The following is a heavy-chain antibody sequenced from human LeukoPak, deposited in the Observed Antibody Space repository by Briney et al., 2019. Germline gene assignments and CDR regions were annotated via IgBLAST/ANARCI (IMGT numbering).Heavy chain of an antibody. Sequence: PSETLSLTCTVSGGSISSYYWSWIRQPPGKGLEWIGYIYTSGSTNYNPSLKSRVTISVDTSKNQFSLKLSSVTAADTAVYYCARRSYYGSGSYYYFDYWGQGTLVTVSS. J-gene: IGHJ4*02. CDR1: GGSISSYY. V-gene: IGHV4-4*09. D-gene: IGHD3-10*01. CDR3: ARRSYYGSGSYYYFDY. CDR2: IYTSGST.